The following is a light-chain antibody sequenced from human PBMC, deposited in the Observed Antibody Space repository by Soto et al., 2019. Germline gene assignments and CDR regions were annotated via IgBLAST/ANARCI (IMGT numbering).Light chain of an antibody. CDR1: YSNIGSNA. CDR3: AAWDDSLNGWV. V-gene: IGLV1-44*01. Sequence: QSVLTQPPSASGTPGQRVTISCSGSYSNIGSNAINWYQQLPGTAPKLLIYSNNQRPSGVPDRFSGSKSGTSASLAISGLXXXXXXXYYCAAWDDSLNGWVFGGGTKLTVL. J-gene: IGLJ3*02. CDR2: SNN.